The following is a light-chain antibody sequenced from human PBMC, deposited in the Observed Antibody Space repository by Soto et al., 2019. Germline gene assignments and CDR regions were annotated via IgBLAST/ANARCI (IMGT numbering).Light chain of an antibody. CDR1: QGISSY. V-gene: IGKV1-9*01. J-gene: IGKJ1*01. CDR3: QQVNSYPWT. Sequence: DIQLTQSPSFLSASVGDRVTITCRASQGISSYLAWYQQKPGKAPKLLIYAASTLQSGVPSRFSGSGSGTEFTLTISSLQPEDFATYYCQQVNSYPWTFGQGTEVEI. CDR2: AAS.